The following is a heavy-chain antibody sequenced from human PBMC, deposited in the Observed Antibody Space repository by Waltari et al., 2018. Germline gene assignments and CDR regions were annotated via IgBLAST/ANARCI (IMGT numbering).Heavy chain of an antibody. V-gene: IGHV4-4*02. D-gene: IGHD2-15*01. CDR2: VQGSGRS. CDR1: GDSVSSTYW. CDR3: ARDRGRGLYLDT. Sequence: QLQLQESDPGLVKPSGTLSPTCAVSGDSVSSTYWWSWVRQSPQKGLEWIGQVQGSGRSNYSPSFASRVTVSLDTSNNEFYLKVTAATAADTAVYYCARDRGRGLYLDTWGPGTVVTVSP. J-gene: IGHJ5*02.